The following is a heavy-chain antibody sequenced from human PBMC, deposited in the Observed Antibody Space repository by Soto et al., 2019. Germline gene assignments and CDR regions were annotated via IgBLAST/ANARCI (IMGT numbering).Heavy chain of an antibody. J-gene: IGHJ6*03. Sequence: ASVKVSCKASGYTFTGYYMHWVRQAPGQGLEWMGWINPSSGGTNYAQKFQGWVTMTRDTSISTAYMELSRLRSDDTAVYYCARGGSVVVPAAIESYYYYMDVWGKGTTVTVSS. D-gene: IGHD2-2*02. CDR2: INPSSGGT. CDR3: ARGGSVVVPAAIESYYYYMDV. V-gene: IGHV1-2*04. CDR1: GYTFTGYY.